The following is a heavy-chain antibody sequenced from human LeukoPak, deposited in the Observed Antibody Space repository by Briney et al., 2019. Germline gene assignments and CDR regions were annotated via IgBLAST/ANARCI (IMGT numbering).Heavy chain of an antibody. CDR3: ARGRGYSGYDNYYFDY. D-gene: IGHD5-12*01. CDR1: GFTFSNYW. V-gene: IGHV3-7*01. Sequence: GGPLRLSCAASGFTFSNYWMSWVRQAPGKGLEWVANIQPDGSEKYFVDSVKGRFTISRDNAKNSLYLQMDSLRAEDTAVYYCARGRGYSGYDNYYFDYWGQGSLVTVSS. J-gene: IGHJ4*02. CDR2: IQPDGSEK.